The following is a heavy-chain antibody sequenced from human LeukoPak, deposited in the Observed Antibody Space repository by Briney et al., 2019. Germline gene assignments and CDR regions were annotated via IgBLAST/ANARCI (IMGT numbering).Heavy chain of an antibody. CDR2: IHISGST. J-gene: IGHJ5*01. CDR1: GGSISSSY. V-gene: IGHV4-4*07. Sequence: PSETLSLTCTVSGGSISSSYWRWIRQPAGKGLEWIGRIHISGSTNYNPSLKTRVTLSVDTSKNQFSLNLSSVTAADTAGYYCGRDGLVSGWGGFNPLGQGTLVTVSS. D-gene: IGHD6-19*01. CDR3: GRDGLVSGWGGFNP.